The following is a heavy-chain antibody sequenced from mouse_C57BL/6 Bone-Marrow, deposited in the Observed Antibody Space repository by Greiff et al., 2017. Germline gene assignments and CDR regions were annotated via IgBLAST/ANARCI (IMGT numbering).Heavy chain of an antibody. CDR2: IDPADSET. V-gene: IGHV1-52*01. D-gene: IGHD3-3*01. CDR3: ARARWAWFAY. CDR1: GYTFTSYW. Sequence: VQLQQPGAELVRPGSSVKLSCKASGYTFTSYWMHWVKQRPIQGLEWIGNIDPADSETHYTQKFKDKATLTVDKSSSTAYMQRSSLPSEDSAVYYCARARWAWFAYWGQGTLVTVSA. J-gene: IGHJ3*01.